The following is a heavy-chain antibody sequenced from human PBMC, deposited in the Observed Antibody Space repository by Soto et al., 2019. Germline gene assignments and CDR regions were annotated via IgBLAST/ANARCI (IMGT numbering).Heavy chain of an antibody. Sequence: EVQLVESGGGSVQPGRSLRLSCAASGFSFDDYGMPWVRQGPGKGLEWVSGISWNSGDIYYADSVKGRFTISRDNAKRSLYLQMNSLRPEDTSLYYCAKDNGSDRDGPFDYWGQGILVTVSS. V-gene: IGHV3-9*01. J-gene: IGHJ4*02. CDR2: ISWNSGDI. D-gene: IGHD2-15*01. CDR3: AKDNGSDRDGPFDY. CDR1: GFSFDDYG.